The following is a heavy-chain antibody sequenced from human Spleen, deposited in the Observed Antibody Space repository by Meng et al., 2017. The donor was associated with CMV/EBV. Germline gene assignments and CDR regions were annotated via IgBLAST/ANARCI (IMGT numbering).Heavy chain of an antibody. V-gene: IGHV6-1*01. J-gene: IGHJ5*02. Sequence: SGDSVSSNPATWNCIRLSPSRGLEWLGRTYYNTKWDNDYAESVRGRITINADTSKNHFSLQLNSVTPEDTALYYCAREVGLNWFDPWGQGTLVTVSS. CDR2: TYYNTKWDN. CDR1: GDSVSSNPAT. D-gene: IGHD1-26*01. CDR3: AREVGLNWFDP.